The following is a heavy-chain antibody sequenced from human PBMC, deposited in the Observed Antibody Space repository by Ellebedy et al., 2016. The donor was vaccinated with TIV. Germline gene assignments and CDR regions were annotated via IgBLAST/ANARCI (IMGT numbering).Heavy chain of an antibody. J-gene: IGHJ3*02. CDR1: VGTFSSYA. V-gene: IGHV1-69*13. CDR3: ARDRGRGYSYGYLAMDAFDI. D-gene: IGHD5-18*01. Sequence: SVKVSXKASVGTFSSYAISWVRQAPGQGLEWMGGIIPIFGTANYAQKFQGRVTITADESTSTAYMELSSLRSEDTAVYYCARDRGRGYSYGYLAMDAFDIWGQGTMVTVSS. CDR2: IIPIFGTA.